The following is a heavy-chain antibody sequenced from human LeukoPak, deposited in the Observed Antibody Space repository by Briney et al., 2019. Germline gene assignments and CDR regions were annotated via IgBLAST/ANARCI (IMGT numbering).Heavy chain of an antibody. CDR1: GYNFTNYW. D-gene: IGHD3-22*01. CDR2: IYPGDSDT. Sequence: GESLKISCKGSGYNFTNYWIGWVRQMPGKGLEWMGIIYPGDSDTRYSPSFQGQVTISADKSISTAYLRWSSLKASDTAMYYCARLYYYYDSSGLTYYFDYWGQGTLVTVSS. V-gene: IGHV5-51*01. CDR3: ARLYYYYDSSGLTYYFDY. J-gene: IGHJ4*02.